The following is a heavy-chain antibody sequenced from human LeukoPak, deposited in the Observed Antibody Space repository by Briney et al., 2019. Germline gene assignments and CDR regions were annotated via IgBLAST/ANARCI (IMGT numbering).Heavy chain of an antibody. V-gene: IGHV1-69*05. J-gene: IGHJ4*02. CDR2: IIPIFGTA. D-gene: IGHD6-6*01. CDR3: ARSPSSSSTKEAFDY. CDR1: GGTFSSYA. Sequence: SVKVSCKASGGTFSSYAISWVRQAPGQGLEWMGGIIPIFGTANYAQKFQGRVTITTDESTSTAYMELSSLRSEDTAVYYCARSPSSSSTKEAFDYWGQGTLVTVSS.